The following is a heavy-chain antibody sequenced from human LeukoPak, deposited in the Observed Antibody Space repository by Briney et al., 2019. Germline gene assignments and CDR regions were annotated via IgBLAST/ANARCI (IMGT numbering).Heavy chain of an antibody. Sequence: GGSLRLSCAASGFTFSSYAMSWVRQTPGKGLEWVSAISGSGGSTYYADSVKGRFTISRDNSKNTLFLQMNSLRVEDTAPYYCAKSVAINFYYGLDVWGQGTTVTVSS. J-gene: IGHJ6*02. CDR3: AKSVAINFYYGLDV. CDR2: ISGSGGST. CDR1: GFTFSSYA. D-gene: IGHD5-12*01. V-gene: IGHV3-23*01.